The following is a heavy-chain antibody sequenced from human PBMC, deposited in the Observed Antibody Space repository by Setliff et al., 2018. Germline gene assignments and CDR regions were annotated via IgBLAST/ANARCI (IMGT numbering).Heavy chain of an antibody. Sequence: SGPTLVNPTETLTLTCSVSGFSLSNTKMGVSWIRQPPGKALEWLAHVFSNGDSSYSTSLRSRLTISKDTSKSQVVLTMTNMDPADTGTYFCARTRDDPYYFDSRGYYYDAFDIWGHGTLVTVSS. CDR3: ARTRDDPYYFDSRGYYYDAFDI. D-gene: IGHD3-22*01. J-gene: IGHJ3*02. CDR2: VFSNGDS. CDR1: GFSLSNTKMG. V-gene: IGHV2-26*01.